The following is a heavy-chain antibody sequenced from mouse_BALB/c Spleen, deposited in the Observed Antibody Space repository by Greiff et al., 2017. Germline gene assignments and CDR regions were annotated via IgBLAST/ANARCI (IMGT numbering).Heavy chain of an antibody. CDR2: ISSGGGST. Sequence: EVQLVESGGGLVKPGGSLKLSCAASGFAFSSYDMSWVRQTPEKRLEWVAYISSGGGSTYYPDTVKGRFTISRDNAKNTLYLQMSSLKSDDTAMYYCAREGYYGSFDYWGQGTTLTVSS. V-gene: IGHV5-12-1*01. D-gene: IGHD1-1*01. J-gene: IGHJ2*01. CDR3: AREGYYGSFDY. CDR1: GFAFSSYD.